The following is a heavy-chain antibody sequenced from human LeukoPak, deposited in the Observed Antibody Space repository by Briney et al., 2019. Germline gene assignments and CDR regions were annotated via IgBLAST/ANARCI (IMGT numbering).Heavy chain of an antibody. CDR3: TLYNY. CDR1: GYSFTSQD. J-gene: IGHJ4*02. Sequence: GASVKVSCKTSGYSFTSQDMQWVRQAPGQSLEWMGCINPGNGDTKYSQEFQGRVTITRDTSATTAYMGLSSLRSDDMAVYYCTLYNYWGQGTLVTVSS. D-gene: IGHD2-2*02. CDR2: INPGNGDT. V-gene: IGHV1-3*03.